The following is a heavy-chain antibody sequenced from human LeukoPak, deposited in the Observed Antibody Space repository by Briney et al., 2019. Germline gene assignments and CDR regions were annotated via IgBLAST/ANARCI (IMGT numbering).Heavy chain of an antibody. CDR2: IDTSGST. D-gene: IGHD6-19*01. CDR1: GGSISSYY. J-gene: IGHJ4*02. Sequence: PSETLSLTCTVSGGSISSYYWSWIRQPAGKGLEWIGRIDTSGSTNYNPSLKSRVTMSVDTSKNQFSLKLSSVTAADTAVYYCARGEAVAGTGVQDTFDYWGQGTLVTVSS. CDR3: ARGEAVAGTGVQDTFDY. V-gene: IGHV4-4*07.